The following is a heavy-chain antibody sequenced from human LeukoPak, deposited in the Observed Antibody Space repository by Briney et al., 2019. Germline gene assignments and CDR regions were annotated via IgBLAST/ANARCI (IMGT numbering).Heavy chain of an antibody. Sequence: SETLSLTCTVSGGSISSSSYSWGWIRQPPGKGLEWIGSIYYSGSTYYNRSLKSRVTISVDTSKNQSSLKMSSVTAADTAVYYCARRGTGTTPYFDYWGQGTLVTVSS. D-gene: IGHD1-1*01. J-gene: IGHJ4*02. CDR2: IYYSGST. V-gene: IGHV4-39*01. CDR3: ARRGTGTTPYFDY. CDR1: GGSISSSSYS.